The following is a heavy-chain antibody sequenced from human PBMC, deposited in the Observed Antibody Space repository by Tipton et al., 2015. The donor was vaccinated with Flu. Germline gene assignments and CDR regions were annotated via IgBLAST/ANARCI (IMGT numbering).Heavy chain of an antibody. CDR2: ITYDGNNQ. CDR1: GFTFSTSG. CDR3: AKGLGYCSGGSCYVDY. J-gene: IGHJ4*02. D-gene: IGHD2-15*01. Sequence: SLRLSCAASGFTFSTSGMHWVRQAPGKGLEWVAVITYDGNNQYFADSVKGRFSISRDNSKNTVYLQMNSLRPDDTAVYYCAKGLGYCSGGSCYVDYWGQGTLVTVSS. V-gene: IGHV3-30*18.